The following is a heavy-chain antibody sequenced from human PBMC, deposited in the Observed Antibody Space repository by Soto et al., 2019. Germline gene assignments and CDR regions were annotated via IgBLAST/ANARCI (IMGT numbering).Heavy chain of an antibody. CDR2: IYTSGST. CDR1: GGSISSYY. V-gene: IGHV4-4*07. D-gene: IGHD3-3*01. J-gene: IGHJ6*02. Sequence: PSETLSLTCTVSGGSISSYYWSWIRQPAGKGLEWIGRIYTSGSTNYNPSLKSRVTMSVDTSKNQFSLKLSSVTAADTAVYYCARGYYDFWSGYLYGMDVWGQGNTVTVYS. CDR3: ARGYYDFWSGYLYGMDV.